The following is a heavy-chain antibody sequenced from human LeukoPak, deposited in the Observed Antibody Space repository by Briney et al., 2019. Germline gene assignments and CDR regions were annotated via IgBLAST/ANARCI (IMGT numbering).Heavy chain of an antibody. Sequence: PSETLSLTCTVSGGSISSYYWSWIRQPAGKGLEWIGRIYTTGSTNYNPSLKSRVTKSVDTSKNQFSLKLSSVTAADTAVYYCARGGTVNYYYMDVWGKGTTVTVSS. CDR3: ARGGTVNYYYMDV. V-gene: IGHV4-4*07. CDR1: GGSISSYY. D-gene: IGHD4-11*01. J-gene: IGHJ6*03. CDR2: IYTTGST.